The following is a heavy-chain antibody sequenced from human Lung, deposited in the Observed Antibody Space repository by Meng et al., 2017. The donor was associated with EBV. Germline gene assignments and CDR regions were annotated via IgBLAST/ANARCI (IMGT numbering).Heavy chain of an antibody. J-gene: IGHJ4*02. CDR2: TYYRSKWYT. D-gene: IGHD7-27*01. V-gene: IGHV6-1*01. Sequence: QVQLQQSGPGLVKPSQTLSLTCAISGDSVSTTTAAARNWIRQSPSRGLEWLGRTYYRSKWYTDYAVSVKSRIIINSDTSKNQFSLQLNSVTLEDTAVYYCTREASTGDFDYWGQGTLVTVSS. CDR3: TREASTGDFDY. CDR1: GDSVSTTTAA.